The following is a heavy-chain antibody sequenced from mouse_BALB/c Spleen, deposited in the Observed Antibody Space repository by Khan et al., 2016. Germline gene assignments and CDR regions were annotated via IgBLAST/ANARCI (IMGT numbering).Heavy chain of an antibody. Sequence: QIQLVQSGPELKKPGETVKISCKASGYTFTDYSMHWVKQAPGKGLKWMGWINTETGEPTYTDDFKGRFAFSLAASASTAYLQINNLKNEETATYFWAREKDYAMDYWGQGTSVTVSS. CDR2: INTETGEP. J-gene: IGHJ4*01. V-gene: IGHV9-2-1*01. CDR1: GYTFTDYS. CDR3: AREKDYAMDY.